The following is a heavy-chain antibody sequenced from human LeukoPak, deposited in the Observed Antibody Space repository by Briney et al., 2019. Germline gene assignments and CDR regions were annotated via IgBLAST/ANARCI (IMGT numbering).Heavy chain of an antibody. CDR2: INDSGST. D-gene: IGHD3-10*01. CDR3: ARVRVTMVRGPFDP. CDR1: GGSFRGYY. J-gene: IGHJ5*02. Sequence: PSETLSLTCAVYGGSFRGYYWSWIRQPPGKGLEWIGEINDSGSTHYNTSLNSRVTISVDTSKNQFSLKLSSVTAADTAVYYCARVRVTMVRGPFDPWGQGTLVTVSS. V-gene: IGHV4-34*01.